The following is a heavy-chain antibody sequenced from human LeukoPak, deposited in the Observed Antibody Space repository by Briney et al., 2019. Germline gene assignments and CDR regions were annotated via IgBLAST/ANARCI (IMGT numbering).Heavy chain of an antibody. V-gene: IGHV3-30-3*01. CDR3: ARDIHYGSGRDY. J-gene: IGHJ4*02. CDR1: GFTFSSYA. CDR2: ISYDGSNK. D-gene: IGHD3-10*01. Sequence: PGGSLRLSCAASGFTFSSYAMHWVRQAPGKGLEWVAVISYDGSNKYYADSVKGRFTISRDNSKNTLYLQMNSLRAEDTAVYYCARDIHYGSGRDYWGQGTLVTVSS.